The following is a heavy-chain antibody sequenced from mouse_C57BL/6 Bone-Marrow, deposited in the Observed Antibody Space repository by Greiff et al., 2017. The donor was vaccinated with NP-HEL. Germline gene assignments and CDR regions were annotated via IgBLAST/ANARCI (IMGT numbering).Heavy chain of an antibody. CDR3: ARERYPLCYYDV. Sequence: QVQLQQPGAELVKPGASVKMSCKASGYTFTSYWITWVKQRPGQGLEWIGDIYPGSGSTNYNEKFKSKATLTVDTSTSTAYMQLSSLTSEDSAVDYCARERYPLCYYDVGCTGTAVTVTS. CDR2: IYPGSGST. J-gene: IGHJ1*03. V-gene: IGHV1-55*01. D-gene: IGHD1-1*01. CDR1: GYTFTSYW.